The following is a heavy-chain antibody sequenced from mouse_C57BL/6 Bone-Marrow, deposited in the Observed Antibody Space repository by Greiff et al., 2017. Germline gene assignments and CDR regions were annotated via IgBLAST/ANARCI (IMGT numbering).Heavy chain of an antibody. D-gene: IGHD1-1*02. V-gene: IGHV1-54*01. Sequence: QVQLLQSGAELVRPGTSVKVSCKASGYAFTNSLIEWVKQRPGQGLEWIGVINPGCGGTAYNEKFKSKATLTADKASSTAYMQLSSLTCEDSAVYFCARGGWCLDYWGQGTTLTVSS. CDR2: INPGCGGT. CDR3: ARGGWCLDY. CDR1: GYAFTNSL. J-gene: IGHJ2*01.